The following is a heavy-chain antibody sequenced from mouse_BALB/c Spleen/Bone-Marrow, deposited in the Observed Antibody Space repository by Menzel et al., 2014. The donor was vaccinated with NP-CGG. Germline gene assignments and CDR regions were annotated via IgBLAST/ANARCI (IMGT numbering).Heavy chain of an antibody. CDR1: GFNIKDTY. Sequence: EVKLQESGAELVKPGASVKLSCTASGFNIKDTYMHWVKQRPEQGLEWIGRIDPANGNTKYDSKFQGKATITADTSSNTAYLQLSSLTSEDTAVYYCANYYYGSSLFAYWGQGTLVTVSA. J-gene: IGHJ3*01. D-gene: IGHD1-1*01. CDR2: IDPANGNT. CDR3: ANYYYGSSLFAY. V-gene: IGHV14-3*02.